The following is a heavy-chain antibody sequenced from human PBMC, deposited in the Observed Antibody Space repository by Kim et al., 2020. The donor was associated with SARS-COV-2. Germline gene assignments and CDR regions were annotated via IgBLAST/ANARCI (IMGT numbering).Heavy chain of an antibody. D-gene: IGHD4-4*01. V-gene: IGHV3-48*03. Sequence: GGSLRLSCTASGFTFSSYEMNWVRQAPGKGLEWVSYIIGSGTTIYYADSVRGRFTISRDNDKNSLFLQMNSLRAEDTAVYYCARGPNYSPFDYWGRGTLV. CDR2: IIGSGTTI. J-gene: IGHJ4*02. CDR3: ARGPNYSPFDY. CDR1: GFTFSSYE.